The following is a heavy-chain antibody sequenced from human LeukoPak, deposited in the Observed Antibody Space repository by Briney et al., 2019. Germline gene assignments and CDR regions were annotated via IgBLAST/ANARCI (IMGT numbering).Heavy chain of an antibody. V-gene: IGHV3-30*03. CDR2: ISYDGSNK. D-gene: IGHD6-19*01. J-gene: IGHJ4*02. CDR3: ARDRSGWSYFDY. Sequence: GRSLRLSCAASGFTFSSYGMHWVRQAPGKGLEWVAVISYDGSNKYYADSVKGRFTISRDNSKTTLSLQMNSLRAEDTAVYYCARDRSGWSYFDYWGQGTLVTVSS. CDR1: GFTFSSYG.